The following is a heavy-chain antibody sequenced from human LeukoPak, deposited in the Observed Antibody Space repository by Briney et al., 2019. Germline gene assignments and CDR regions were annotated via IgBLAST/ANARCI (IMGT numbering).Heavy chain of an antibody. J-gene: IGHJ4*02. V-gene: IGHV5-51*01. Sequence: PGESLKISCKGSGYSFTSYWIGWVRQMPGKGLEWMGIIYPGDSDTRYSPSFQRQVTISADKSISTAYLQWSSLKASDTAMYYCARLRRGVAGTDLDYFDYWGQGTLVTVSS. CDR2: IYPGDSDT. CDR3: ARLRRGVAGTDLDYFDY. D-gene: IGHD6-19*01. CDR1: GYSFTSYW.